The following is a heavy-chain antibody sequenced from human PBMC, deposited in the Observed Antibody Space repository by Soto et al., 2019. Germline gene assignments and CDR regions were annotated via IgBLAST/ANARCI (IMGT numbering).Heavy chain of an antibody. Sequence: QVQLVQSGAEVKKPGSSVKVSCKASGGTFSSYAISWVRQAPGQGLEWMGGIIPIFGTANYAQKFQGRVTITADESTRTAYMELSSLRSEDTAVYYCARDQRYYDFWSDIPWFDPWGQGTLVTVSS. D-gene: IGHD3-3*01. CDR3: ARDQRYYDFWSDIPWFDP. J-gene: IGHJ5*02. CDR2: IIPIFGTA. CDR1: GGTFSSYA. V-gene: IGHV1-69*01.